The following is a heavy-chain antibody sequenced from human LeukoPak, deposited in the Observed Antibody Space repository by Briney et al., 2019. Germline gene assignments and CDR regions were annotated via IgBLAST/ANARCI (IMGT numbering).Heavy chain of an antibody. V-gene: IGHV3-66*01. CDR1: GFTVSNNY. CDR2: IYRSGTP. Sequence: GGSLRLSCAASGFTVSNNYMSWVRQAPGQGLDWVSTIYRSGTPHYADSVKGRFTISRDNSKNTLYLQMHSLRAEDTAVYFCARSGGHTFESWGQGTLVTVS. CDR3: ARSGGHTFES. J-gene: IGHJ5*01. D-gene: IGHD3-16*01.